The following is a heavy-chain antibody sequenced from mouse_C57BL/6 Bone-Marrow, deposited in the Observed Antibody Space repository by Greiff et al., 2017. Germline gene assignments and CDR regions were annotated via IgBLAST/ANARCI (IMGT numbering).Heavy chain of an antibody. CDR3: ARNGDYVYYFALDY. CDR2: IYWDDDK. V-gene: IGHV8-12*01. CDR1: GFSLSTSGMG. Sequence: ESGPGILQPSQTLSLTCSFSGFSLSTSGMGVSWIRQPSGKGLEWLAHIYWDDDKRYNPSLKSRLTISKDTSRNQVFLKISNVDTADSATYYCARNGDYVYYFALDYWGQGTSVTVSS. D-gene: IGHD2-4*01. J-gene: IGHJ4*01.